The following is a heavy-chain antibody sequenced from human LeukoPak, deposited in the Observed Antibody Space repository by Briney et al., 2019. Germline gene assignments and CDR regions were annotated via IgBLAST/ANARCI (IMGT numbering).Heavy chain of an antibody. CDR2: IYHSGST. D-gene: IGHD3-9*01. V-gene: IGHV4-39*01. J-gene: IGHJ4*02. Sequence: SETLSLTCTVSGGSISSSSYYWGWIRQPPGKGLEWIGSIYHSGSTYYNPSLKSRVTISVDTSKNQFSLKLSSVTAADTAVYYCASQAPSLRYFDWSLLGPDYWGQGTLVTVSS. CDR1: GGSISSSSYY. CDR3: ASQAPSLRYFDWSLLGPDY.